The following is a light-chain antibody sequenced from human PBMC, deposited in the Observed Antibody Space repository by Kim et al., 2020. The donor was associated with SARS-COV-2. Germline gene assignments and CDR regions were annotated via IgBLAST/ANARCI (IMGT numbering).Light chain of an antibody. CDR1: QSVSSSY. CDR3: QQYGSSPRT. CDR2: GAS. J-gene: IGKJ1*01. Sequence: EIVLTQSPGTLSLSPGERATLSCRASQSVSSSYLAWYQQKPGQAPRLLIYGASSRAIGIPDRFSGSGSGTDFTLTISRLEPEDFAVFYCQQYGSSPRTFGKGTKVDIK. V-gene: IGKV3-20*01.